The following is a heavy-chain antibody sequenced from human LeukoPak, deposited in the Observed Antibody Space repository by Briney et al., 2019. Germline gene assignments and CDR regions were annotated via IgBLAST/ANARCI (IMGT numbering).Heavy chain of an antibody. CDR3: ARAPRNRVQLERVFLADY. CDR1: GFTFSSYE. D-gene: IGHD1-1*01. J-gene: IGHJ4*02. Sequence: GGSLRLSCAASGFTFSSYEMHWVRQAPGKGLEWVSYISSSGSTIYYADSVKGRFTISRDNAKNSLYLQMNSLRAEDTAVYYCARAPRNRVQLERVFLADYWGQGTLVTVSS. CDR2: ISSSGSTI. V-gene: IGHV3-48*03.